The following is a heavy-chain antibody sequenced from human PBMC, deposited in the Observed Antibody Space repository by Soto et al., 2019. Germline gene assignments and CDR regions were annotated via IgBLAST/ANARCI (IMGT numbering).Heavy chain of an antibody. Sequence: QLQLQESGSGLVEPPETLSLTCAVSGGSISIDGYSWGWIRQPPGKGLEWIGYMYHSGSTYYNPSLRSRVTISVDKSKSQFSLKLTSVTAADTAVYYCARASRTVRAFDIWGQGTMVTVSS. V-gene: IGHV4-30-2*01. CDR2: MYHSGST. CDR3: ARASRTVRAFDI. J-gene: IGHJ3*02. CDR1: GGSISIDGYS. D-gene: IGHD2-2*01.